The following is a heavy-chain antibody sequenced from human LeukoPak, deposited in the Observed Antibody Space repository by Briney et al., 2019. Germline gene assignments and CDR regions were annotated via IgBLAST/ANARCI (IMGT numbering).Heavy chain of an antibody. CDR3: ATSVGIHWFDR. J-gene: IGHJ5*02. V-gene: IGHV3-74*01. D-gene: IGHD1-26*01. Sequence: GGSLRLSCAASGFTFSSYWMHWVRQAPGKGLVWVSRINTDGSSTTYADSVKGRFTISRDNAKNTVYLQMNSLRADDTAVYYCATSVGIHWFDRWGQGTLVTVSS. CDR1: GFTFSSYW. CDR2: INTDGSST.